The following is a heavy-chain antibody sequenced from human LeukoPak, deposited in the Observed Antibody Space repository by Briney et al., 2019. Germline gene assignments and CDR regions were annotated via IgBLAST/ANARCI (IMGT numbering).Heavy chain of an antibody. CDR3: AKEGAEWLLYRYYGMDV. V-gene: IGHV3-48*04. J-gene: IGHJ6*02. CDR1: GFTFSSYS. Sequence: GRSLRLSCAASGFTFSSYSMNWARQAPGKGLEWVSYISTSGSTTYYADSVKGRFTISRDNAKNSLYLQMNSLRAEDTVLYYCAKEGAEWLLYRYYGMDVWGQGTTVTVSS. CDR2: ISTSGSTT. D-gene: IGHD3-3*01.